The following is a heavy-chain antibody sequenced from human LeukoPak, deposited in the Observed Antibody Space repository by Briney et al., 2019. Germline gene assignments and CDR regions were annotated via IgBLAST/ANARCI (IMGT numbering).Heavy chain of an antibody. Sequence: GESXXXSCKGSGYSFTSYWIGWVRQMPGKGLEWMGIIYPGDSAPTYSPSFHAQVPISADNSISTTYLQWSSLKASDTAMYYCARRYCSSASCYFDYWGQGTLVTVSS. CDR3: ARRYCSSASCYFDY. D-gene: IGHD2-2*01. CDR1: GYSFTSYW. CDR2: IYPGDSAP. J-gene: IGHJ4*02. V-gene: IGHV5-51*01.